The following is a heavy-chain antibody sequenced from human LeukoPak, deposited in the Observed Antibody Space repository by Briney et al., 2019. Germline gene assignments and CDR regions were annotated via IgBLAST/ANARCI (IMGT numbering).Heavy chain of an antibody. Sequence: GASVNVSCKASGYIFIGHFIHWVRQTPGQGLEWLGCINPGSDGTNSAQKFQGRVTMTRDTSTNTAYMELSSLSNDDTAIYFCARAIGVAGYFDYWGQGALVTVSS. CDR2: INPGSDGT. V-gene: IGHV1-2*02. J-gene: IGHJ4*02. CDR3: ARAIGVAGYFDY. D-gene: IGHD6-19*01. CDR1: GYIFIGHF.